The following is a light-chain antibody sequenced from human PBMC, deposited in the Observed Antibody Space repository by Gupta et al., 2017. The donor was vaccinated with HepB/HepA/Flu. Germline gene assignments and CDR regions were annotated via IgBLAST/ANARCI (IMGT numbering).Light chain of an antibody. Sequence: EIVLTQSPATLSLSTGERATLSCRDRQSVSGCLAWYQDKPGQAPGLLIYGTSSRTTVIPARFSGSGSGTDFTFTISILEPEDFAVYYCQQCSYWPRTFGQGTKVEI. V-gene: IGKV3-11*01. CDR3: QQCSYWPRT. CDR1: QSVSGC. CDR2: GTS. J-gene: IGKJ1*01.